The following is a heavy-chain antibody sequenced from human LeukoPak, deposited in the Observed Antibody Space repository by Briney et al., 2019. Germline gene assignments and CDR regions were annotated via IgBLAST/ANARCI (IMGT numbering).Heavy chain of an antibody. V-gene: IGHV4-61*02. CDR2: IYTSGST. CDR1: GGSISSGSYY. J-gene: IGHJ4*02. CDR3: ARGRGYSSKGYFDY. Sequence: PSETLSLTCTVSGGSISSGSYYWSWIRQPAGKGLEWIGRIYTSGSTNYNPSLKSRVTISVDTSKNQFSLKLSSVTAADTAVYYCARGRGYSSKGYFDYWGQGTLVTVSS. D-gene: IGHD5-18*01.